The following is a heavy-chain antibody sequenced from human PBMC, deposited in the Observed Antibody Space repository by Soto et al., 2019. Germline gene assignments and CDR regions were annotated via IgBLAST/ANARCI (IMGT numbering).Heavy chain of an antibody. J-gene: IGHJ5*02. V-gene: IGHV4-59*01. CDR2: IYYSGST. CDR1: GGSISSYY. Sequence: PSETLSLTCTVSGGSISSYYWSWIRQPPGKGLEWIGYIYYSGSTNYNPSLKSRVTISVDTSKNQFSLKLSSVTAADTAVYYCARVVEMATMVRSRTRFDPWGQGTLVTVSS. CDR3: ARVVEMATMVRSRTRFDP. D-gene: IGHD2-15*01.